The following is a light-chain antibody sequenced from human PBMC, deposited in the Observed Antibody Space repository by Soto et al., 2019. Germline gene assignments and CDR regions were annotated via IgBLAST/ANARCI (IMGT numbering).Light chain of an antibody. CDR3: GSYAGSNTWV. CDR1: NTDVGGHHY. J-gene: IGLJ3*02. V-gene: IGLV2-14*03. CDR2: DVS. Sequence: QSALTQPASVSGSPGQSISISCTGTNTDVGGHHYVSWYQQHPGKAPKLVIYDVSKRPSGVPDRFSGSKSGNTASLTISGLQAEDEADYYCGSYAGSNTWVFGGGTKLTVL.